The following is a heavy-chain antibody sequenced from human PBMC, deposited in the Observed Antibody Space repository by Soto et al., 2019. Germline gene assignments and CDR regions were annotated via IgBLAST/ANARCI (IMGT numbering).Heavy chain of an antibody. CDR2: INHSGST. CDR1: GGSFSGYY. CDR3: ARDHSNGWYNWFDP. J-gene: IGHJ5*02. D-gene: IGHD6-19*01. Sequence: SETLSLTCAVYGGSFSGYYWSWIRQPPGKGLEWIGEINHSGSTNYNPSLKSRVTMSVDTSKNQFSLKLSSMTAADTAAYYCARDHSNGWYNWFDPWGQGTLVTVSS. V-gene: IGHV4-34*09.